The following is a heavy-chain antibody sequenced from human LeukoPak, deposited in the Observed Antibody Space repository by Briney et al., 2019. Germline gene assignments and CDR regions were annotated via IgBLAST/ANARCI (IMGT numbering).Heavy chain of an antibody. Sequence: ASVKVSCKASGYTFTGYYMHWVRQAPGQGLEWMGWINPNSGGTNYAQKFQGRVTMTRDTSISTAYMELSRLRSDDTAVYYCARDEWELRALDYWGQGTLVTVSS. J-gene: IGHJ4*02. CDR3: ARDEWELRALDY. V-gene: IGHV1-2*02. D-gene: IGHD1-26*01. CDR2: INPNSGGT. CDR1: GYTFTGYY.